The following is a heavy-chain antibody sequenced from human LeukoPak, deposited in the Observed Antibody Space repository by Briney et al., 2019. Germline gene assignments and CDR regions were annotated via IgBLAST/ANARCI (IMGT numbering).Heavy chain of an antibody. CDR1: GGSISNYY. Sequence: PSETLSLTCTVSGGSISNYYWNWIRQSPGKGLECIGYIYYTGTTNYNPSLTSRVTISVDTSKNQFSLKLTSVTATDTAVYYCARSGTSRYYFYGVDVWAKGPRSPSP. V-gene: IGHV4-59*08. CDR2: IYYTGTT. CDR3: ARSGTSRYYFYGVDV. J-gene: IGHJ6*02. D-gene: IGHD1/OR15-1a*01.